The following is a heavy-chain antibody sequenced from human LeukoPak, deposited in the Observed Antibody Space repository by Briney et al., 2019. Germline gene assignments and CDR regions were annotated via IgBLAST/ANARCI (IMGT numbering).Heavy chain of an antibody. J-gene: IGHJ6*02. CDR2: MYSGGST. CDR3: ARIPSYYYGMDV. CDR1: GFTFSSYW. Sequence: GGSLRLSCAASGFTFSSYWMSWVRQAPGKGLEWVSVMYSGGSTYYADSVKGRFTISRDNSKNTLYLHMNSLRAEDTAVYYCARIPSYYYGMDVWGQGTTVTVSS. V-gene: IGHV3-66*01.